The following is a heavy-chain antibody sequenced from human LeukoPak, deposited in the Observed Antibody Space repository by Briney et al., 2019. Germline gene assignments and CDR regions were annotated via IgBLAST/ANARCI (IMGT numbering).Heavy chain of an antibody. V-gene: IGHV4-4*07. J-gene: IGHJ4*02. Sequence: PSETLSLTCTVSGGSISSYYWSWIRQPAGKGLEWIGRIYTSGSTNYNPSLKSRVTMSVDTSKNQFSLKLSSVTAADTAVYYCARDRPGYSSSWYYDWGQGTLVTVSS. CDR2: IYTSGST. CDR3: ARDRPGYSSSWYYD. CDR1: GGSISSYY. D-gene: IGHD6-13*01.